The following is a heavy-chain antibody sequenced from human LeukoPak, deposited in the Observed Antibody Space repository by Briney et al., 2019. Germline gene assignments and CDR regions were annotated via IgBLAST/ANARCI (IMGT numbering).Heavy chain of an antibody. V-gene: IGHV3-23*01. Sequence: GGSRRSSCAPPGSTSSNIAMSWFGKAPGKGLKWFSTISDSGGSTFYADSVTGRFTIARDSSKNTLYLQMNSLRAEDTAVYHCARKQAIGPAPLDYWGQGTLVTVSS. CDR1: GSTSSNIA. D-gene: IGHD2-21*01. CDR3: ARKQAIGPAPLDY. J-gene: IGHJ4*02. CDR2: ISDSGGST.